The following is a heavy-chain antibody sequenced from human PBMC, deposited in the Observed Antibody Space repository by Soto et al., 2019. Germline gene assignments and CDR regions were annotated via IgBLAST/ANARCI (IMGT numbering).Heavy chain of an antibody. CDR1: GGTFSSYA. J-gene: IGHJ6*02. Sequence: GASVKVSCKASGGTFSSYAISWVRQAPGQGLEWMGGIIPIFGTANYAQKFQGRVTITADESTSTAYMELSSLRSEDTAVYYCAIEVAEVTAMVYGMDVWGQGTTVTVSS. CDR3: AIEVAEVTAMVYGMDV. V-gene: IGHV1-69*13. CDR2: IIPIFGTA. D-gene: IGHD5-18*01.